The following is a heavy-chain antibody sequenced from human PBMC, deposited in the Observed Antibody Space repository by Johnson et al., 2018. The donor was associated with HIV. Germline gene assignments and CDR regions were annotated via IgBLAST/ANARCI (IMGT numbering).Heavy chain of an antibody. D-gene: IGHD2-2*01. Sequence: QVLLVESGGGVVQPGRSLRLSCAASGFTFSSYAMHWVRQAPGKGLEWVAVISYDGSNKYYADSVKGRFTISRDTSKNTLYLQMNSRRAEDTAVYYCARDGGIGSTREDAFDIWGQGTMVIVSS. CDR1: GFTFSSYA. V-gene: IGHV3-30*04. CDR3: ARDGGIGSTREDAFDI. CDR2: ISYDGSNK. J-gene: IGHJ3*02.